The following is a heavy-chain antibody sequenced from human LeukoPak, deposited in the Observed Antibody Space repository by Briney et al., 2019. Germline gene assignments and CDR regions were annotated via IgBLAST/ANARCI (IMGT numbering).Heavy chain of an antibody. D-gene: IGHD5-12*01. Sequence: ASVKVSCKASGYTFTGYYMHWVRQAPGQGLEWMGWINPNSGGTNYAQKFQGRVTMTRDTSISTAYMALSRLRSDDTAVHYCARGSGYEGDLDYWGQGTLVTVSS. V-gene: IGHV1-2*02. J-gene: IGHJ4*02. CDR3: ARGSGYEGDLDY. CDR2: INPNSGGT. CDR1: GYTFTGYY.